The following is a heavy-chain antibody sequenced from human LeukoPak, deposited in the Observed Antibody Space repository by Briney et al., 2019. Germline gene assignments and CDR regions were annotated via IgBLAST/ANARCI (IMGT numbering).Heavy chain of an antibody. CDR1: GYTLTDHY. Sequence: RASVKVSCKALGYTLTDHYFHWLRQAPGQGLEWMGWIHPGRGDTNYAQKFQGRVSLTRDTSISTAYMELSRLTSDDTAVYYCARDHNWGPDYWGQGTLVSVSS. J-gene: IGHJ4*02. V-gene: IGHV1-2*02. D-gene: IGHD7-27*01. CDR3: ARDHNWGPDY. CDR2: IHPGRGDT.